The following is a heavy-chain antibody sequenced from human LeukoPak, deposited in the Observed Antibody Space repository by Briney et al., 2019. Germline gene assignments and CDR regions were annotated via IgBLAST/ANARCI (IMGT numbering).Heavy chain of an antibody. Sequence: SETLSLTCAVSGGSISSGGYSWSWIRQPPGTGLEWIGYIYHSGGTYYNPSLKSRVTISVDRSKNQFSLKLSSVTAADTAVYYCARGGDYYDSGAFDIWGQGTMVTVSS. V-gene: IGHV4-30-2*01. J-gene: IGHJ3*02. CDR1: GGSISSGGYS. D-gene: IGHD3-22*01. CDR3: ARGGDYYDSGAFDI. CDR2: IYHSGGT.